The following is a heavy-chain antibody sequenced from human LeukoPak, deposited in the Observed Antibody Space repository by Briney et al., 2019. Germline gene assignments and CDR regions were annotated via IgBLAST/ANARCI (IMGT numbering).Heavy chain of an antibody. CDR2: ISSSGTAS. CDR3: ARGHCSGGSCYTY. D-gene: IGHD2-15*01. CDR1: GFTFSSYE. Sequence: GGSLRLSCAASGFTFSSYEMNWVRQAPGKGLEWVSYISSSGTASYYADSVKGRFTISRDNAKNSLHLQMNSLRVEDTAVYYCARGHCSGGSCYTYWGQGTLVTVSS. V-gene: IGHV3-48*03. J-gene: IGHJ4*02.